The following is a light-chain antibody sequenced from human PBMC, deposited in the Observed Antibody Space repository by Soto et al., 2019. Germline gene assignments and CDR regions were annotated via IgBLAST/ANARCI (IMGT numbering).Light chain of an antibody. CDR1: QSISSW. J-gene: IGKJ2*01. CDR3: QQYSSYSMYT. CDR2: KAY. V-gene: IGKV1-5*03. Sequence: DIQMTQSPSTLSASVGDRVTITCRASQSISSWLAWYQQKPGKAPKLLIYKAYSLESGVPSRFSGSGSGTEFTLTISSLQPDDFATYYCQQYSSYSMYTFGQGTKLEIK.